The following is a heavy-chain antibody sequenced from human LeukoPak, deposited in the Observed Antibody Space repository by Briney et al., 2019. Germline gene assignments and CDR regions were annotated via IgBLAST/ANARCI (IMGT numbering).Heavy chain of an antibody. CDR2: IYYSGST. D-gene: IGHD3-22*01. J-gene: IGHJ4*02. CDR3: ARVTGYIVEDYFDY. V-gene: IGHV4-59*01. Sequence: SETLSLTCSVSGGSISSYYWGWIRQPPGKGLEWFGYIYYSGSTNYNPSLKSRVTISVDTSKNQFSPRLSSVTAADTAVYYCARVTGYIVEDYFDYWGQGTLVTVSS. CDR1: GGSISSYY.